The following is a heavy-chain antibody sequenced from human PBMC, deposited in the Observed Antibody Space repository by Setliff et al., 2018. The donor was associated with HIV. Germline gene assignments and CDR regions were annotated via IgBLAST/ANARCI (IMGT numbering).Heavy chain of an antibody. Sequence: SETLSLTCAVSGYSISSGYYWGWIRQPPGKGLEWIGSMYHSGGPNYKSSLKSRVTITIDTSKNQFSLKVTSVTAADTAIYYCARGPVSGYDRGWVDSWGQGTQVTVSS. D-gene: IGHD5-12*01. J-gene: IGHJ4*02. CDR2: MYHSGGP. V-gene: IGHV4-38-2*01. CDR3: ARGPVSGYDRGWVDS. CDR1: GYSISSGYY.